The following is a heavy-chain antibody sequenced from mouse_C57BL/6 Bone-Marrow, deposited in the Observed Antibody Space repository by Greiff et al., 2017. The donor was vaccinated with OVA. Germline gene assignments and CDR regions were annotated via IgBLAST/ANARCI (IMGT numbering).Heavy chain of an antibody. CDR1: GFTFSDFT. CDR3: AREAPLDYYGSSYNWYFDV. Sequence: EVKLVESGGGLVQSGRSLRLSCATSGFTFSDFTMEWVRQAPGQGLDWIAASRNKANDYTTEYSASVKGRFIVTRDTSQSILDLQMNALRAEDTAIYYCAREAPLDYYGSSYNWYFDVWGTGTTVTVSS. D-gene: IGHD1-1*01. V-gene: IGHV7-1*01. CDR2: SRNKANDYTT. J-gene: IGHJ1*03.